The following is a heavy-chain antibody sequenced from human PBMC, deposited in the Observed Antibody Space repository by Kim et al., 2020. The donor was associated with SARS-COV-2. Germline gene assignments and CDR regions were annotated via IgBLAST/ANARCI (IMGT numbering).Heavy chain of an antibody. V-gene: IGHV3-64*01. Sequence: GGSLRLSCAASGFTFSSYAMHWVRQAPGKGLEYVSAISSNGGSTYYANSVKGRFTISRDNSKNTLYLQMGSLRAEDMAVYYCARDPWEHDAFDIWGQGTMVTVSS. CDR3: ARDPWEHDAFDI. J-gene: IGHJ3*02. D-gene: IGHD1-26*01. CDR2: ISSNGGST. CDR1: GFTFSSYA.